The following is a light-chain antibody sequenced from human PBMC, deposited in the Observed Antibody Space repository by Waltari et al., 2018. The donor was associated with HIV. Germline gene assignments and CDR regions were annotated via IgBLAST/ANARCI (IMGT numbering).Light chain of an antibody. CDR1: SSNIGAGYD. Sequence: QSVLTQPPSVSGAPGQRVTISCTGSSSNIGAGYDVQWYQQLPGTAPKLLIYGNSNRPSGVPDRFSGSKSGTSASLAITGLQAEDEADYYCQSYDSTGVFGGGTKLTVL. CDR2: GNS. CDR3: QSYDSTGV. J-gene: IGLJ3*02. V-gene: IGLV1-40*01.